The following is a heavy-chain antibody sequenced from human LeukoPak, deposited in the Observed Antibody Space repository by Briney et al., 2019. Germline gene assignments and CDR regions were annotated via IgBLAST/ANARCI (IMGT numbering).Heavy chain of an antibody. V-gene: IGHV4-39*07. D-gene: IGHD3-22*01. J-gene: IGHJ4*02. CDR3: ASVRYYDSCCDY. CDR1: GGSISSSSYY. Sequence: SETLSLTCTVSGGSISSSSYYWGWIRQPPGKGLEWIGSIYYSGSTYYNPSLKSRVTISVDTSKNQFSLKLSSVTAADTAMYYCASVRYYDSCCDYWGQGTLVTVSS. CDR2: IYYSGST.